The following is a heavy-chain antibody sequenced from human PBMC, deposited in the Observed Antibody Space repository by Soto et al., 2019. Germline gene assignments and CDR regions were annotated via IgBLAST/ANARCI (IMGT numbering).Heavy chain of an antibody. J-gene: IGHJ4*02. CDR3: AGAVSDFDVRRYRTSYFDQ. CDR2: IDNTGSA. CDR1: GASVSTGVYY. D-gene: IGHD3-10*02. Sequence: SETLSLTCTVSGASVSTGVYYWTWIRQHPGKGLEWIGYIDNTGSAYYNPCLTGRVDISVDTSKNQFSLNLQSLTAADTAFYYCAGAVSDFDVRRYRTSYFDQWGQGILVTVS. V-gene: IGHV4-31*03.